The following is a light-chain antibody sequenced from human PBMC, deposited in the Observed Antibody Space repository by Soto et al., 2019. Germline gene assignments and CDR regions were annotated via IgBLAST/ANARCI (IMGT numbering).Light chain of an antibody. Sequence: DIVMTQSPDSLAVSLGERATINCKSSQSLLSSSHNKNYLSWYQQKPGQAPKALIYWASTRESGIPDRFSGSGSGTDFTPTITSLQAEDVADYDGHQYHSSPLTFGGGTKVEIK. CDR3: HQYHSSPLT. V-gene: IGKV4-1*01. J-gene: IGKJ4*01. CDR1: QSLLSSSHNKNY. CDR2: WAS.